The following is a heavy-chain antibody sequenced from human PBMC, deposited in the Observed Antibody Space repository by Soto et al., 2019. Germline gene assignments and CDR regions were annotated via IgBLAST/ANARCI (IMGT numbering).Heavy chain of an antibody. V-gene: IGHV3-23*01. CDR3: TKGFFGFDY. CDR2: ISKSGDST. J-gene: IGHJ4*02. CDR1: GVTFTSYA. Sequence: PGGSLRLSCAPSGVTFTSYAVTWVRQVPGEGLQWVSSISKSGDSTYYADSVKGRFTTSRDNSKNTLYLQMNSMRAEDMAIYYCTKGFFGFDYWRQGTLFTASS. D-gene: IGHD3-3*01.